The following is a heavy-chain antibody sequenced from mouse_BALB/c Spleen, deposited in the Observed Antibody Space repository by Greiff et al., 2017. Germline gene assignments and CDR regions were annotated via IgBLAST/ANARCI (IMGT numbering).Heavy chain of an antibody. CDR1: GFTFSSYS. V-gene: IGHV5-6*01. Sequence: EVKLVESGGDLVKPGGSLKLSCAASGFTFSSYSMSWVRQTPDKRLEWVATISSGGSYTYYPDSVKGRFTISRDNAKNTLYLQMSSLKSEDTAMYYCARHRDAMDYWGQGTSVTVSS. J-gene: IGHJ4*01. CDR2: ISSGGSYT. CDR3: ARHRDAMDY.